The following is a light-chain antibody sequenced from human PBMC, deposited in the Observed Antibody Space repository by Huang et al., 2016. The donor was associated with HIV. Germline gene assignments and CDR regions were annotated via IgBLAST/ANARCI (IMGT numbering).Light chain of an antibody. CDR2: CAS. Sequence: ILLTQFPATLSVSPGQRVTLSCRAGQSVGGKLAWYQQRPGQAPRRLIYCASTRVLTRPGMFSCSGSGTEFTLTISSLQSEDFAFYYCQQYDAWPPLTFGGGTKV. J-gene: IGKJ4*01. V-gene: IGKV3-15*01. CDR1: QSVGGK. CDR3: QQYDAWPPLT.